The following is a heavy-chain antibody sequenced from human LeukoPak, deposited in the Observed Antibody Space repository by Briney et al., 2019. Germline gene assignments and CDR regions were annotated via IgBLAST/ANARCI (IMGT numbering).Heavy chain of an antibody. Sequence: GGSLRLSCAVSGFTFSNYAMSWVRQAPGKGLEWVSLIGGSGGNTYYADSVKGRFTISRDNSKNTLFLQMNSLRAEDTAVYYCAKEMSESNPYNWFDPCDQGTLVTVSS. CDR2: IGGSGGNT. V-gene: IGHV3-23*01. J-gene: IGHJ5*02. CDR1: GFTFSNYA. D-gene: IGHD3-3*01. CDR3: AKEMSESNPYNWFDP.